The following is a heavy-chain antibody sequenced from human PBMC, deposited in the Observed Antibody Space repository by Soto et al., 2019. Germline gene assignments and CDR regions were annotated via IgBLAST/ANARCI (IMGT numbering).Heavy chain of an antibody. Sequence: QVQLVQSGAEVKKPGASVKVSCKASGYTFTSYGISWVRQAPGQGLEWMGWISAYNGNTNYAQKLQGRVTMTTDTSTSTAYMELRSMRSDDTAVYYCAREGHYYGSGDPKREDYWGQGTLVTVSS. CDR1: GYTFTSYG. CDR3: AREGHYYGSGDPKREDY. CDR2: ISAYNGNT. D-gene: IGHD3-10*01. J-gene: IGHJ4*02. V-gene: IGHV1-18*01.